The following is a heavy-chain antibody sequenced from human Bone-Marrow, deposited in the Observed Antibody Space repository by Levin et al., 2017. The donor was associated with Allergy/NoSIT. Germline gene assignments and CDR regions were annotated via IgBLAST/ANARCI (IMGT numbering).Heavy chain of an antibody. V-gene: IGHV3-30*18. Sequence: GGSLRLSCTASGFTFSNFAMHWVRHSPGKAPEWVAVISYDGTNKHYADSVKGRFTISRDNSKNTVYVQMNNLRPGDTAVYYCAKDPHDYTNYEVSFYYYYGMDVWGHGTTVTVSS. J-gene: IGHJ6*02. CDR1: GFTFSNFA. D-gene: IGHD4-11*01. CDR2: ISYDGTNK. CDR3: AKDPHDYTNYEVSFYYYYGMDV.